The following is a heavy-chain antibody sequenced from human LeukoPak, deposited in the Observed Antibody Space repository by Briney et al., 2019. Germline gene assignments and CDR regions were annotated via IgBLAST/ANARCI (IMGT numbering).Heavy chain of an antibody. J-gene: IGHJ4*02. Sequence: GGSLRLSCAASGFTFSSYAMSWVRQAPGKGLEWVSAIRGSGGSTYYADSVKGRFTISRDNSKNTLYLQMNSLRAEDTAVYYCAKTPRDTLAVAAFDYWGQGTLVTVSS. CDR3: AKTPRDTLAVAAFDY. CDR1: GFTFSSYA. V-gene: IGHV3-23*01. D-gene: IGHD6-19*01. CDR2: IRGSGGST.